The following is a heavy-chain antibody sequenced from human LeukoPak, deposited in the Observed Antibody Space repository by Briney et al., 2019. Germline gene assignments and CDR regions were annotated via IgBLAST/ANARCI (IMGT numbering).Heavy chain of an antibody. J-gene: IGHJ5*02. CDR1: GFTFRRYA. D-gene: IGHD5-18*01. CDR3: ARGRAYSRDWFDP. Sequence: AGGSPRLSCAASGFTFRRYAMHWVRQAPGKGLEYVSAISSNGDSTYYANSVKDRFTISRDNSKNTLYLQMGSLTPEDMALYYCARGRAYSRDWFDPWGQGTLVTVSS. CDR2: ISSNGDST. V-gene: IGHV3-64*01.